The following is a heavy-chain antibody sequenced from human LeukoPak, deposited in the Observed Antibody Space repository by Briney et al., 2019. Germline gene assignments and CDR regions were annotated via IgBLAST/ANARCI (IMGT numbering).Heavy chain of an antibody. J-gene: IGHJ4*02. V-gene: IGHV1-2*02. CDR3: ARLGYCSSTSCSS. D-gene: IGHD2-2*01. CDR1: GYTFTGYY. CDR2: INPNSGGT. Sequence: GASVKVSCKASGYTFTGYYMHWVRQAPGQGLEWMGWINPNSGGTNYAQKFQGRVTMTRDTSISTAYMELSRLRSDDRAVYYCARLGYCSSTSCSSWGQGTLVTVSS.